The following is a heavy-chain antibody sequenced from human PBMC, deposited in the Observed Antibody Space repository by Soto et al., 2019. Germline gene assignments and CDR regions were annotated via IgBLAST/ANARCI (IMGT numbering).Heavy chain of an antibody. CDR1: GFTFSSYA. J-gene: IGHJ6*02. CDR3: AKDSGSSWLRWGMDV. D-gene: IGHD6-13*01. CDR2: ISGSGGST. Sequence: EVQLLESGGGLVQPGGSLRLSCAASGFTFSSYAMSWVRQAPGKGLEWVSAISGSGGSTYYADSVKGRFTISRDNSKNTLYLQMNGLRAEDTAVYYCAKDSGSSWLRWGMDVWGQGTTVTVSS. V-gene: IGHV3-23*01.